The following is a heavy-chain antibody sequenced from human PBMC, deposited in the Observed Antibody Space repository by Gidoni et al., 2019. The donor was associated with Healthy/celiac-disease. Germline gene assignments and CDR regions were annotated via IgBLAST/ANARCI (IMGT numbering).Heavy chain of an antibody. CDR1: GFTFSSYA. CDR2: ISGSGGST. V-gene: IGHV3-23*01. CDR3: ATHYDILTGHQGSYYGMDV. J-gene: IGHJ6*02. D-gene: IGHD3-9*01. Sequence: EVQLLESGGGLVQPGGSLRLSCAASGFTFSSYAMSWVRQAPGKGLEWVSAISGSGGSTYYADSVKGRFTISRDNSKNTLYLQMNSLRAEDTAVYYCATHYDILTGHQGSYYGMDVWGQGTTVTVSS.